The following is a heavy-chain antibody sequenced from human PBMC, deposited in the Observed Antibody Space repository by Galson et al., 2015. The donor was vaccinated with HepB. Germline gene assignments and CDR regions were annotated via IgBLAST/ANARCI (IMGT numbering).Heavy chain of an antibody. V-gene: IGHV1-8*01. J-gene: IGHJ6*02. CDR3: ARGHRYQLLPYYYGMDV. CDR2: MNPNSGNT. CDR1: GYTFTSYD. D-gene: IGHD2-2*01. Sequence: SCKASGYTFTSYDINWVRQATGQGLEWMGWMNPNSGNTGYAQKFQGRVTMTRNTSISTAYMELSSLRSEDTAVYYCARGHRYQLLPYYYGMDVWGQGTTVTVSS.